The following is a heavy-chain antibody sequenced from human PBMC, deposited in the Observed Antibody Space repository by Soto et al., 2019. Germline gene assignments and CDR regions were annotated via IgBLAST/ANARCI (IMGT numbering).Heavy chain of an antibody. Sequence: TLSLTCTVSGGSISSGDYYWSWIRQPPGKGLEWIGYIYYSGSTYYNPSLKSRVTISVDTSKNQFSLKLSSVTAADTAVYYCAREKYCSGGSCYFTPPDYWGQGTLVTVSS. D-gene: IGHD2-15*01. CDR3: AREKYCSGGSCYFTPPDY. CDR2: IYYSGST. CDR1: GGSISSGDYY. J-gene: IGHJ4*02. V-gene: IGHV4-30-4*01.